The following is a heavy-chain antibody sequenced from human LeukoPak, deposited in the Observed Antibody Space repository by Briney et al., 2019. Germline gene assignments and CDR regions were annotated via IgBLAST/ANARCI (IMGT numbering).Heavy chain of an antibody. D-gene: IGHD3-22*01. CDR3: ARDPLSATYYYDSSAGGLDY. V-gene: IGHV3-11*01. Sequence: GGSLRLFCAASGYTYSDYYKSGIRGARGKGLEWVSYISSSGSTIYYADSVKGRFTISRDNAKNSLYLQMNSLRAEDTAVYYCARDPLSATYYYDSSAGGLDYWGQGTLVTVSS. CDR1: GYTYSDYY. CDR2: ISSSGSTI. J-gene: IGHJ4*02.